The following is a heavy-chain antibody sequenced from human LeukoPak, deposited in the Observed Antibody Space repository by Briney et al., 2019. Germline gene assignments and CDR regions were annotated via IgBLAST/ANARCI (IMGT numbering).Heavy chain of an antibody. J-gene: IGHJ3*02. Sequence: ASVKVSCKASGYTFTGYYMHWVRQAPGQGLEWRGWINPNSGGTNYAQKFQGRVTMTRDTSISTAYMELSRLRSDDTAVYYCARWTPGLGYCSSTSCYSAFDIWGQGTMVTVSS. D-gene: IGHD2-2*02. CDR2: INPNSGGT. V-gene: IGHV1-2*02. CDR3: ARWTPGLGYCSSTSCYSAFDI. CDR1: GYTFTGYY.